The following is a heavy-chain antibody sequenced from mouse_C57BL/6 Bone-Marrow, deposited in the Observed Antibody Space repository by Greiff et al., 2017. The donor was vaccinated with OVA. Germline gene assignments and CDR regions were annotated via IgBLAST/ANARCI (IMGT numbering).Heavy chain of an antibody. CDR3: ARSRYYGSSLDY. J-gene: IGHJ2*01. D-gene: IGHD1-1*01. CDR1: GYTFTSYW. V-gene: IGHV1-64*01. CDR2: IHPNSGST. Sequence: QVQLKQPGAELVKPGASVKLSCKASGYTFTSYWMHWVKQRPGQGLEWIGMIHPNSGSTNYNEKFKSKATLTVDKSSSTAYMQLSSLTSEDSAVYYCARSRYYGSSLDYWGQGTTLTVSS.